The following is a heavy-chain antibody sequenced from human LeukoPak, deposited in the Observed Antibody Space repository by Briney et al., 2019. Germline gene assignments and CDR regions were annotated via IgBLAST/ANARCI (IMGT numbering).Heavy chain of an antibody. CDR1: GSTFSSYS. V-gene: IGHV3-48*01. CDR2: ISSSSSTI. D-gene: IGHD2-2*01. J-gene: IGHJ2*01. CDR3: ARDDCSSTSCYVPPGYYEL. Sequence: PGGALGLSCGACGSTFSSYSKNCVPDAPGRGLEWGSYISSSSSTIYYADSVKGRFTISRDNGKNSLYLHMNSLRAEETAVYYCARDDCSSTSCYVPPGYYELWGRGTLVTVSS.